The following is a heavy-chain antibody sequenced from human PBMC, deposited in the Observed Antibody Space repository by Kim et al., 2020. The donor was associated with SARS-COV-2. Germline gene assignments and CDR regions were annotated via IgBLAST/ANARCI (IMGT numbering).Heavy chain of an antibody. Sequence: SETLSLTCTVSGGSISSSSYYWGWIRQPPGKGLEWIGSIYYSGSTYYNPSLKSRVTISVDTSKNQFSLKLSSVTAADTAVYYCAGDFGSLNGAGVRGVIYYYGMDVWGQGTTVTVSS. CDR2: IYYSGST. V-gene: IGHV4-39*07. D-gene: IGHD3-10*01. CDR1: GGSISSSSYY. CDR3: AGDFGSLNGAGVRGVIYYYGMDV. J-gene: IGHJ6*01.